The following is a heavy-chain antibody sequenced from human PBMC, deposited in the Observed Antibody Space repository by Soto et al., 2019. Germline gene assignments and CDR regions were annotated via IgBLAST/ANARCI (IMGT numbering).Heavy chain of an antibody. CDR2: ISSSSSTI. J-gene: IGHJ6*02. CDR1: GFTFSSYS. Sequence: GGSLRLSCAASGFTFSSYSMNWVRQAPGKGLEWVSYISSSSSTIYYADSVKGRFTISRDNAKNSLYLQMNSLRDEDTAVYYCARDXKAYGTYYYYGMDVWGQGTTVTVSS. D-gene: IGHD3-10*01. V-gene: IGHV3-48*02. CDR3: ARDXKAYGTYYYYGMDV.